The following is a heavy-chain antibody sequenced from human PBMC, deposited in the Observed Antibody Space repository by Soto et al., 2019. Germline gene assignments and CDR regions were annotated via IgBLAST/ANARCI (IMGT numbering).Heavy chain of an antibody. V-gene: IGHV3-30*03. CDR3: ASYYVDYESGAFDI. Sequence: QVQLVESGGGVVQPGRSLRLSCAASGFTFSSHGLHWVRQAPGKGLEWVAVISYDGSKKYYADSVKGRFTISRDNSKNTQYLQLNSLRAEDTAVYYCASYYVDYESGAFDIWGQGTMVTVSP. J-gene: IGHJ3*02. D-gene: IGHD4-17*01. CDR2: ISYDGSKK. CDR1: GFTFSSHG.